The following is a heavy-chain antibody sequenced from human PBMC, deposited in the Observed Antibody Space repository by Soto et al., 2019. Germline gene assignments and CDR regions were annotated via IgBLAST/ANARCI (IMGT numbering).Heavy chain of an antibody. Sequence: PGESLKISCRTSGYKFTSSWIAWVRQMPGKGLEWMGIIFPSDSDTRYSPSFQGQVTISADRSTSTVFLQCASLKPSDTAVYFCARKENSGYFNWFNPWGRGPRVTVSS. CDR2: IFPSDSDT. CDR3: ARKENSGYFNWFNP. J-gene: IGHJ5*02. D-gene: IGHD3-22*01. V-gene: IGHV5-51*01. CDR1: GYKFTSSW.